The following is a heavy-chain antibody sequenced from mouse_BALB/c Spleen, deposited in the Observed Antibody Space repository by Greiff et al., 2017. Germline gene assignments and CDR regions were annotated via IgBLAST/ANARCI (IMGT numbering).Heavy chain of an antibody. V-gene: IGHV5-6-4*01. CDR3: TRAYYGYSWFAY. CDR1: GFTFSSYT. D-gene: IGHD2-2*01. J-gene: IGHJ3*01. CDR2: ISSGGSYT. Sequence: EVKLMESGGGLVKPGGSLKLSCAASGFTFSSYTMSWVRQTPEKRLEWVATISSGGSYTYYPDSVKGRFTISRDNAKNTLYLQMSSLKSEDTAMYYCTRAYYGYSWFAYWGQGTLVTVSA.